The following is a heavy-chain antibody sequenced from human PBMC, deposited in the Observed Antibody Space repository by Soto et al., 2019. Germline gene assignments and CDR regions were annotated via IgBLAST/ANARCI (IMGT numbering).Heavy chain of an antibody. Sequence: QVQLVQSGAEVKKPGASVKVSCKASGYTFTSYGISWVRQAPGQGLEWMGWISAYNGNKNYAQKLQGRVTMTTDRSTSTDYLALRSLRSDYTAVYYCARTSYVRGSYRSYDAFDIWGQGTMVTVSS. J-gene: IGHJ3*02. CDR1: GYTFTSYG. D-gene: IGHD3-16*02. CDR3: ARTSYVRGSYRSYDAFDI. CDR2: ISAYNGNK. V-gene: IGHV1-18*01.